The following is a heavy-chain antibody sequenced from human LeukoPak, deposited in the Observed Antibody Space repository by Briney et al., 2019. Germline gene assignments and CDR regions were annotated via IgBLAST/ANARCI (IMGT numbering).Heavy chain of an antibody. D-gene: IGHD3-9*01. J-gene: IGHJ4*02. V-gene: IGHV3-21*01. CDR1: GFTFSSYS. Sequence: PGGSLRLSCAASGFTFSSYSMNWVRQAPGKGLEWASSISSSSSYIYYADSVKGRFTVSRDNAKNSLYLQMNSLRAEDTAVYYCARDHDYDILTGYYPSGMFDHWGQGTLVTVSS. CDR3: ARDHDYDILTGYYPSGMFDH. CDR2: ISSSSSYI.